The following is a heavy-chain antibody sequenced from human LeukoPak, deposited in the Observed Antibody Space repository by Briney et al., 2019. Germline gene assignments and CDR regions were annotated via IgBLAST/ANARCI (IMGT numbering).Heavy chain of an antibody. CDR3: AVGYSSGWYIDY. J-gene: IGHJ4*02. CDR2: IYTSGST. V-gene: IGHV4-4*07. CDR1: GGSISSYY. Sequence: SETLPLTCTVSGGSISSYYWSWIRQPAGKGLEWIGRIYTSGSTNYNPSLKSRVTMSVDTSKNQFSLKLSSVTAADTAVYYCAVGYSSGWYIDYWGQGTLVTVSS. D-gene: IGHD6-19*01.